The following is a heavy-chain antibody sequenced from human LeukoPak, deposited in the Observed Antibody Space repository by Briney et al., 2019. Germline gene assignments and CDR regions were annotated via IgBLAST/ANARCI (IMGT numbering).Heavy chain of an antibody. Sequence: PGGSLRLSCTASGFTFGDYAMSWFRQAPGKGLEWVGFIRSKAYGGTTEYAASVKGRFTISRDDSKSIAYLQMNSLKTEDTAVYYCTSRRELKGGEMATNFLIPFDYWGQGTLVTVSS. D-gene: IGHD5-24*01. CDR3: TSRRELKGGEMATNFLIPFDY. CDR1: GFTFGDYA. V-gene: IGHV3-49*03. J-gene: IGHJ4*02. CDR2: IRSKAYGGTT.